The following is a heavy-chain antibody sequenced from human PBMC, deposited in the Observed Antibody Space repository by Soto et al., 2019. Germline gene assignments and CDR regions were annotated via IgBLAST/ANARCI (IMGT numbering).Heavy chain of an antibody. CDR2: IYYSGST. CDR3: ARGLGDNLITFNWFDP. Sequence: TLSLTCTVSGGSISSGGYYWSWIRQHPGKGLEWIGYIYYSGSTYYNPSLKSRVTISVDTSKNQFSLKLSSVTAADTAVYYCARGLGDNLITFNWFDPWGQGTLVTVSS. CDR1: GGSISSGGYY. J-gene: IGHJ5*02. D-gene: IGHD3-16*01. V-gene: IGHV4-31*03.